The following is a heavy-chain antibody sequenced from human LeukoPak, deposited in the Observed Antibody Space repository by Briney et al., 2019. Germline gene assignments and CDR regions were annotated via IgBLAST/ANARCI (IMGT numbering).Heavy chain of an antibody. Sequence: SVNVSCKASGGTFSSYAISWVRQAPGQGLEWMGGIIPIFGTANYAQKFQGRVTLTADESTSTAYMELSSLRSEDTAVYYCARGGSVTSATSFDYWGQGTLVTVSS. CDR3: ARGGSVTSATSFDY. CDR1: GGTFSSYA. D-gene: IGHD3-10*01. CDR2: IIPIFGTA. V-gene: IGHV1-69*01. J-gene: IGHJ4*02.